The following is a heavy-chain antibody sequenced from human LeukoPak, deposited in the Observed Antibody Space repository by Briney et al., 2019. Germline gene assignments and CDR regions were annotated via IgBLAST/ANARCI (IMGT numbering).Heavy chain of an antibody. V-gene: IGHV4-39*01. Sequence: PSETLSLTCTVSGGSISSSSYSWGWIRQPPGKGLEWIGSIYYSGSTYYNPSLKSRVTISVDTSKNQFSLKLSSVTAADTAVYYCARHHEVRYCSSTSCYPYFDYWGQGTLVTVSS. J-gene: IGHJ4*02. CDR1: GGSISSSSYS. D-gene: IGHD2-2*01. CDR2: IYYSGST. CDR3: ARHHEVRYCSSTSCYPYFDY.